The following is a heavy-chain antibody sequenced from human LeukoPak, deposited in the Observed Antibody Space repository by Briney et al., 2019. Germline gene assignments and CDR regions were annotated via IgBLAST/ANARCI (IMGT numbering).Heavy chain of an antibody. CDR2: IYPVNSDT. V-gene: IGHV5-51*01. Sequence: GEPLKLSCKGSGCIFTNYWIAWVRQMPGKGLEWMGIIYPVNSDTRYSPSFQGQVTMSVDKSNSIAYLQWSSLEASDTAIYYCARHDLPVHCSSTSCPYGSWFDPWGQGTLVTVSS. J-gene: IGHJ5*02. D-gene: IGHD2-2*01. CDR3: ARHDLPVHCSSTSCPYGSWFDP. CDR1: GCIFTNYW.